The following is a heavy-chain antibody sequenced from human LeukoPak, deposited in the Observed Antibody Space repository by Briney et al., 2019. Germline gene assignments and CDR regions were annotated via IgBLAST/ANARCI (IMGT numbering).Heavy chain of an antibody. CDR3: ARHGIECRSSDCYWATIRY. Sequence: GASVKVSCKASGGTFSSYAISWVRQAPGQGLEWMGRIIPIFGTANYAQKFQGRVTITTDESTSTAYMELSSLRSEDTAVYYCARHGIECRSSDCYWATIRYWGQGTLVTVSS. D-gene: IGHD2-21*01. CDR1: GGTFSSYA. CDR2: IIPIFGTA. V-gene: IGHV1-69*05. J-gene: IGHJ4*02.